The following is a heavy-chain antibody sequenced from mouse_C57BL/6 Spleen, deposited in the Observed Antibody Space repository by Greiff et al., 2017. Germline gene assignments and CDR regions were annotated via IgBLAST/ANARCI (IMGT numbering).Heavy chain of an antibody. CDR3: ARGATMVTPYYYAMEY. CDR1: GYSITSGYY. CDR2: ISYDGSN. Sequence: EVKLMESGPGLVKPSQSLSLSCSVTGYSITSGYYWNWIRQFPGNKLEWMGYISYDGSNNYNPTLKNRISITRDTSKNQIFLQLNSLTTEYTATYDCARGATMVTPYYYAMEYWGKGTSVSVSS. D-gene: IGHD2-2*01. V-gene: IGHV3-6*01. J-gene: IGHJ4*01.